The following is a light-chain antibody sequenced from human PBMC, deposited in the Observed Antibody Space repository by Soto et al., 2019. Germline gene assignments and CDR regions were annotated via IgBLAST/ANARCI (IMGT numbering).Light chain of an antibody. CDR1: QSVSSSY. CDR2: GAS. J-gene: IGKJ1*01. V-gene: IGKV3-20*01. Sequence: EIVLTQSPGTLFLSPGERATLSCRASQSVSSSYLAWYQQKPGQAPRLLIYGASNRATGIPDRFSGSGSGTDFTLTISRLEPEEFVVYYCQQYGSSTTWTFGQGTKVEI. CDR3: QQYGSSTTWT.